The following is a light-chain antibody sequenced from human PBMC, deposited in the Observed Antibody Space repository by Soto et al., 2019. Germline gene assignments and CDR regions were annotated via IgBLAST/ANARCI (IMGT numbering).Light chain of an antibody. Sequence: DIQMTQSPSTLSASVGDRVTITCRASQSISSWLAWYQQKPGKAPKLLIYKASSLESGVPSRFSGGGSGTEFTLTISSLLPDDFATYYCQQYHSYPLTFGGGTKVEFK. CDR2: KAS. J-gene: IGKJ4*01. CDR3: QQYHSYPLT. V-gene: IGKV1-5*03. CDR1: QSISSW.